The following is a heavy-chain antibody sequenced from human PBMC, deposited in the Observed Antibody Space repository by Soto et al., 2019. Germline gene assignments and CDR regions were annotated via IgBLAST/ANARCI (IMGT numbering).Heavy chain of an antibody. CDR1: GYTFTSYD. V-gene: IGHV1-8*01. J-gene: IGHJ6*03. CDR3: ARVAAGRFYYYYYMDV. Sequence: GASVKVSCKASGYTFTSYDINWVRQATGQGLEWMGWMSPNSGNTGYAQKFQGRVTMTRNTSISTAYMELSSLRSEDTAVYYCARVAAGRFYYYYYMDVWGKGTTVTVSS. CDR2: MSPNSGNT. D-gene: IGHD6-13*01.